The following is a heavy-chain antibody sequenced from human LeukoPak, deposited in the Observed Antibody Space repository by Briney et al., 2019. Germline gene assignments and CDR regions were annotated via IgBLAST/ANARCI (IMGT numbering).Heavy chain of an antibody. CDR3: ARATDSSGWPTIGY. CDR2: INPNSGGT. J-gene: IGHJ4*02. Sequence: ASVKVSCKASGYTFTGYYMHWVRQAPGQGLEWMGWINPNSGGTNYAQKFQGRVTMTRDTSISTAYMELSRLRSDDTAVYYYARATDSSGWPTIGYWGQGTLVTVSS. D-gene: IGHD6-19*01. V-gene: IGHV1-2*02. CDR1: GYTFTGYY.